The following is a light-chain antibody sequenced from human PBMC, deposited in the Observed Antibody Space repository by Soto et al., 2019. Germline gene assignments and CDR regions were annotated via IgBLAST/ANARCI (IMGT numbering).Light chain of an antibody. V-gene: IGKV3-11*01. CDR2: DAS. Sequence: EIVLTQSPATLSFSPGERATLSCRASQSVSSYLAWYQQKPGQAPRLLIYDASNRATGIPARFSGSGSGTDLTLTLSSLEPEDFAVYYCQQRSNWHPTFGQGTRLEIK. CDR1: QSVSSY. CDR3: QQRSNWHPT. J-gene: IGKJ5*01.